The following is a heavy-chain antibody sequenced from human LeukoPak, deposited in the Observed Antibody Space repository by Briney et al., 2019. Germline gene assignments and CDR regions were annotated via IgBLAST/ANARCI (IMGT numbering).Heavy chain of an antibody. D-gene: IGHD3-22*01. V-gene: IGHV4-38-2*02. Sequence: SETLSLTCTVSGYSISSGYYWGWIRQPPGKGLEWIGSIYHSGSTYYNPSLKSRVTISVDTSKNQFSLKLSSVTAADTAVYYCARTLDYYDADAFDIWGQGTMVTVSS. CDR1: GYSISSGYY. CDR2: IYHSGST. J-gene: IGHJ3*02. CDR3: ARTLDYYDADAFDI.